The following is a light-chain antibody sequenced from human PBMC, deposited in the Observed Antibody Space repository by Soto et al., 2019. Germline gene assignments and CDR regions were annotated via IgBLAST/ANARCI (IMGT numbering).Light chain of an antibody. J-gene: IGKJ4*01. V-gene: IGKV3-11*01. Sequence: EIVLTQSPATLSLSPGERAALSCRTSQSVYTYLAWYQQKPGQSPRLLIYDASNRATGIPARFSGSGSGTDFSLTITSLEPEDLAVYYCQQRSDWPLTFDGGTKVEIK. CDR1: QSVYTY. CDR2: DAS. CDR3: QQRSDWPLT.